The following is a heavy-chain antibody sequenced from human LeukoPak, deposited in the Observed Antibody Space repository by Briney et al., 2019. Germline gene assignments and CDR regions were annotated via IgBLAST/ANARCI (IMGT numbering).Heavy chain of an antibody. CDR3: ATLWFGDRGYFDY. Sequence: SETLSLTCGVYGGSFSGYYWSWLRQPPGKGLEWIGEINDSGRSNYKSSLKSRVTISEDTSKNQFSLKLSSVTAADTAVYYCATLWFGDRGYFDYWGQGTLVTVSS. CDR1: GGSFSGYY. D-gene: IGHD3-10*01. J-gene: IGHJ4*02. CDR2: INDSGRS. V-gene: IGHV4-34*01.